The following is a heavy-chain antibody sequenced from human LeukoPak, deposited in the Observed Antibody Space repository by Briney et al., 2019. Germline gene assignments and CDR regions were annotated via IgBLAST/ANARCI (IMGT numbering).Heavy chain of an antibody. Sequence: RTGGSLRLSCAASGFVFRNYFMSWVRQAPGKGLEWVASIKNDGSERYYVDSVRGRYTISRDNTKNSLFLQMSSLRAEDTAVYYCATDRGWRTSGYYLYYFEYWGQGTLVTFSS. CDR2: IKNDGSER. V-gene: IGHV3-7*01. CDR3: ATDRGWRTSGYYLYYFEY. D-gene: IGHD3-3*01. J-gene: IGHJ4*02. CDR1: GFVFRNYF.